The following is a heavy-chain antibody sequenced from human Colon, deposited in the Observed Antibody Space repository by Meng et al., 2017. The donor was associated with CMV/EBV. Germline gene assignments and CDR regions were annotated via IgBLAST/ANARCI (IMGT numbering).Heavy chain of an antibody. Sequence: GESLKISCPASGFTFGDYAMSWVRQAPGKGLEWVGFIRSKAYGGTTEYAASVKGRFTISRDDSKSIAYLQMNSLKTEDTAVYYCTRLKLHRRFLEWFHYYFDYWGQGTLVTVSS. V-gene: IGHV3-49*04. CDR3: TRLKLHRRFLEWFHYYFDY. CDR2: IRSKAYGGTT. CDR1: GFTFGDYA. J-gene: IGHJ4*02. D-gene: IGHD3-3*01.